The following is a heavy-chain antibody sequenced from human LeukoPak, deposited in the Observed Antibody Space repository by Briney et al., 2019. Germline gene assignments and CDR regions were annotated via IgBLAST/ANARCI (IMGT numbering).Heavy chain of an antibody. Sequence: ASVKVSCKASGYTFTSYGISWARQAPGQGLEWMGWISAYNGNTNYAQKFQGRVTMTEDTSTDTAYMELSSLRSEDTAVYYCATGLLRYYYDSSADYWGQGTLVTVSS. CDR3: ATGLLRYYYDSSADY. CDR2: ISAYNGNT. V-gene: IGHV1-18*01. J-gene: IGHJ4*02. CDR1: GYTFTSYG. D-gene: IGHD3-22*01.